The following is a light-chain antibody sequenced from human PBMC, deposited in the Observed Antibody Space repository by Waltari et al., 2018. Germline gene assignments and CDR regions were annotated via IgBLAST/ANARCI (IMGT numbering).Light chain of an antibody. CDR2: WAY. Sequence: IVMTQSPDSLALSLGERATINCKSSQRVLYSSNSKNYLAWYQQKPVQPPKLVIYWAYTRDFGVADPISGSGSGKEFTLTMSGLPAEDVAVYYCQQYYSPMYTLGQGTKLGMK. J-gene: IGKJ2*01. CDR3: QQYYSPMYT. CDR1: QRVLYSSNSKNY. V-gene: IGKV4-1*01.